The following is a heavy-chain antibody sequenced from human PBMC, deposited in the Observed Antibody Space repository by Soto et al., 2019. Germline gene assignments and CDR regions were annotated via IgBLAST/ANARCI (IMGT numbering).Heavy chain of an antibody. CDR1: SGSISSSNW. V-gene: IGHV4-4*02. Sequence: QVQLQELGPGLVKPSGTLSLTCAVSSGSISSSNWWSWVRQPPGKGLEWIGEIYHSGSTNYNPSLKSRVTISVDKSKNQFSLKLSSVTAADTAVYYCARGLPPTGSGSYYTFDYWGQGTLVTVSS. CDR2: IYHSGST. J-gene: IGHJ4*02. D-gene: IGHD3-10*01. CDR3: ARGLPPTGSGSYYTFDY.